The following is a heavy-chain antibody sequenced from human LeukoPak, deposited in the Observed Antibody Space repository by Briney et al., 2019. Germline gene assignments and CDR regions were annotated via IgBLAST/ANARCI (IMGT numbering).Heavy chain of an antibody. Sequence: PGGSLRLSCAASGFTFSTYGMHWVRQAPGKGLEWVAVIWYDGSNKYYADSVKGRFTISRDNSKKMLYLQMNSLRAEDTAVFYCAKEGRATTVDYWGQGTLVTVSS. V-gene: IGHV3-30*02. J-gene: IGHJ4*02. D-gene: IGHD1-26*01. CDR2: IWYDGSNK. CDR3: AKEGRATTVDY. CDR1: GFTFSTYG.